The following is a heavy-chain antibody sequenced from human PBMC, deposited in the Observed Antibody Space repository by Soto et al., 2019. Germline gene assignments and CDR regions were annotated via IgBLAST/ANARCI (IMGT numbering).Heavy chain of an antibody. V-gene: IGHV3-33*01. CDR2: IWYDGSNK. Sequence: QVQLVESGGGVVQPGRSLRLSCAASGFTFSSYGMHWVRQAPGKGLEWVAVIWYDGSNKYYADSVKGRFTISRDNSKNTLYLQMNSLRAEDTAVYYCARGEVAGGSSGPTVYFDYWGQGTLVTVSS. J-gene: IGHJ4*02. CDR1: GFTFSSYG. CDR3: ARGEVAGGSSGPTVYFDY. D-gene: IGHD3-22*01.